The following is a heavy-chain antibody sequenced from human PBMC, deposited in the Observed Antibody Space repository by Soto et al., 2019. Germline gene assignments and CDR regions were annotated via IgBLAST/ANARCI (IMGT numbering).Heavy chain of an antibody. D-gene: IGHD5-12*01. CDR3: VAIICGSKD. CDR1: GFIFSDYS. V-gene: IGHV3-48*02. CDR2: ITPGSTAI. J-gene: IGHJ4*02. Sequence: EVQLVESGGGWVQPGGSLRLSCTASGFIFSDYSMNWVRQAPGKGLEWIAYITPGSTAIHYADSVRGRFTISRDNAKNSLYLQMNSLRDEDTAVYYCVAIICGSKDWGQGTLVTVSS.